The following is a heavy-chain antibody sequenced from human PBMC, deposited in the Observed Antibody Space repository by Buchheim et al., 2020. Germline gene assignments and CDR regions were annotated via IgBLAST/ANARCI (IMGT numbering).Heavy chain of an antibody. D-gene: IGHD6-13*01. CDR2: ISSSGSTI. CDR3: ARIPYSSSWYSDHYYYGMDV. J-gene: IGHJ6*02. CDR1: GFTFRDYY. Sequence: QEQLVESGGGLVKPGGSLRLSCAASGFTFRDYYMSWIRQAPGKGLEWVSYISSSGSTIYYADSVKGRFTISRDNAKNSLYLQMNSLRAEDTAVYYCARIPYSSSWYSDHYYYGMDVWGQGTT. V-gene: IGHV3-11*01.